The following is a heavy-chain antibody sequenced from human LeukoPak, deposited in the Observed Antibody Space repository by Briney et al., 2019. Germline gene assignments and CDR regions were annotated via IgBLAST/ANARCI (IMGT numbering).Heavy chain of an antibody. V-gene: IGHV3-30*02. Sequence: PGGSLRLSCAASGFTFSSYGMHWVRQAPGKGLEWVAFIRYDGSNKYYADSVKGRFTISRDNSKNTLYLQMNSLRAEDTAVYYCARETRTGYSSGWYWFDPWGQGTLVTVSS. J-gene: IGHJ5*02. CDR2: IRYDGSNK. CDR3: ARETRTGYSSGWYWFDP. CDR1: GFTFSSYG. D-gene: IGHD6-19*01.